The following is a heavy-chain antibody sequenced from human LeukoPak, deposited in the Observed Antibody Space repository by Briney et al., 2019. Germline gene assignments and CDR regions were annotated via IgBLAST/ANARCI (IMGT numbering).Heavy chain of an antibody. D-gene: IGHD5-18*01. J-gene: IGHJ4*02. CDR2: INPNSGGT. CDR3: ARGEEYSYGFNYFDY. V-gene: IGHV1-2*06. Sequence: GASVKVSCKASGYTFTNSDINWVRQAPGQGLEWMGRINPNSGGTNYAQKFQGRVTMTRDTSISTAYMELSRLRSDDTAVYYCARGEEYSYGFNYFDYWGQGTLVTVSS. CDR1: GYTFTNSD.